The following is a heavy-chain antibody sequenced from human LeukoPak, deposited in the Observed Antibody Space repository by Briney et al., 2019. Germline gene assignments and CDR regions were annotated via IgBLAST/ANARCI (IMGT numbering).Heavy chain of an antibody. CDR2: ISWNSVSI. D-gene: IGHD5-18*01. CDR3: AKDIGYSYGMDV. J-gene: IGHJ6*02. V-gene: IGHV3-9*01. Sequence: GRTLRLSCAASGFPFDDYAMHWVRQAPGKGLASPSGISWNSVSIGYADSVKGRFTISRDNAKKSLYLQMNSLRAEDTALYYCAKDIGYSYGMDVWGHGTTVTVSS. CDR1: GFPFDDYA.